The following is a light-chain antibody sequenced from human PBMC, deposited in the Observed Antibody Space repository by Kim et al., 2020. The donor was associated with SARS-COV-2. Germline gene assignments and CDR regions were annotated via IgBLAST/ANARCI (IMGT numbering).Light chain of an antibody. CDR1: RSVRSSD. Sequence: PGERAHLPRRASRSVRSSDLAWHQHKPDQAPRILIYGTSSRATGIPDRFSVSGSGTDFTLTISRLEPEYFAVYYCHQYGSSPPWTFGQGTKVDIK. CDR2: GTS. CDR3: HQYGSSPPWT. V-gene: IGKV3-20*01. J-gene: IGKJ1*01.